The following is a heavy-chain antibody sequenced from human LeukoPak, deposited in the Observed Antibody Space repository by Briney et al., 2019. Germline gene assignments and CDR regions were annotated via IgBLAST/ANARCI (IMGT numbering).Heavy chain of an antibody. CDR3: ARGAVVAGLDY. V-gene: IGHV4-34*01. CDR2: INHSGST. Sequence: SETLSLTCAVYGGSFSGYYWSWIRQPPGKGLEWIGEINHSGSTNYNPSLKSRVTISVDTSKNQFSLKLSSVTAADTAVYYCARGAVVAGLDYWGQGTLVTVSP. D-gene: IGHD6-19*01. J-gene: IGHJ4*02. CDR1: GGSFSGYY.